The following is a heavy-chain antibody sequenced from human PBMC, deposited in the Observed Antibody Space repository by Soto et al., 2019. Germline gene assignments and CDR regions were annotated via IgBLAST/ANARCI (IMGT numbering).Heavy chain of an antibody. CDR3: VMVDNYVTPTPQDV. D-gene: IGHD3-16*01. V-gene: IGHV1-18*01. CDR2: ISPYTGNT. CDR1: GYIFVSYS. Sequence: QVQLVQSGDEVKKPGASVKVSWKASGYIFVSYSIAWVRQAPGQGLEWMGWISPYTGNTHSATKIQGRLTMTTDTSTSTAYMDLGSLTSDDTAVYYCVMVDNYVTPTPQDVWGQGTTVTVSS. J-gene: IGHJ6*02.